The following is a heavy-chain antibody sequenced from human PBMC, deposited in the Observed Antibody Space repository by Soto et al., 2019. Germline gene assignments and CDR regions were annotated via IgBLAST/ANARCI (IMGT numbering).Heavy chain of an antibody. CDR2: IIPTFGRT. CDR3: ARDPLSSFAMDV. CDR1: GCTFSSYA. J-gene: IGHJ6*02. D-gene: IGHD3-10*02. Sequence: GAAVKVSCKASGCTFSSYAISWVRQAPGKGLEWMGKIIPTFGRTNYAQKFQGRLTISADDSTSTAYMELSSLLSEDTAVYYCARDPLSSFAMDVWGQGTTVTVSS. V-gene: IGHV1-69*13.